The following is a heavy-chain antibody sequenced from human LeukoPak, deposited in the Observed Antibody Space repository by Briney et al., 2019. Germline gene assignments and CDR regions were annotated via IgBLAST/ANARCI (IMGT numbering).Heavy chain of an antibody. D-gene: IGHD7-27*01. J-gene: IGHJ4*02. CDR3: ARDSTGDGTGY. Sequence: ASVKVSCKASGYTFTSYYMHWVRQAPGQGLEWMGIINPSGGSTSYAQKFQGRVTMTRDTSTSTVYMELSSLRSEDTAVYSCARDSTGDGTGYWGQGTLVTVSS. CDR1: GYTFTSYY. V-gene: IGHV1-46*01. CDR2: INPSGGST.